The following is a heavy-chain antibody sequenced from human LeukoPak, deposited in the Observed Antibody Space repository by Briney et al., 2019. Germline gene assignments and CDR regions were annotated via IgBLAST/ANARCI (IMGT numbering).Heavy chain of an antibody. Sequence: ASVKVSCKASGYTFTGYYMHWVRQAPGQGLEWMGWINPSSGGTNYAQKFQGRVTMTSGTSISTAYMEVSSLRSEDTAVYYCARGRAGSGYYYGTDVWGQGTTVTVSS. CDR1: GYTFTGYY. V-gene: IGHV1-2*02. D-gene: IGHD2-8*02. CDR3: ARGRAGSGYYYGTDV. CDR2: INPSSGGT. J-gene: IGHJ6*02.